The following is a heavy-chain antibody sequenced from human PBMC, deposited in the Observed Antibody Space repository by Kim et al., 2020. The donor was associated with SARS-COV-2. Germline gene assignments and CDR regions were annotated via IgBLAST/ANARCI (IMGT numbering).Heavy chain of an antibody. CDR1: GYTLTELS. CDR3: ATQDILTGYWSYDAFDI. V-gene: IGHV1-24*01. J-gene: IGHJ3*02. D-gene: IGHD3-9*01. CDR2: FDPEDGET. Sequence: ASVKVSCKVSGYTLTELSMHWVRQAPGKGLEWMGGFDPEDGETIYAQKFQGRVTMTEDTSTDTAYMELSSLRSEDTAVYYCATQDILTGYWSYDAFDIWGQGTMVTVSS.